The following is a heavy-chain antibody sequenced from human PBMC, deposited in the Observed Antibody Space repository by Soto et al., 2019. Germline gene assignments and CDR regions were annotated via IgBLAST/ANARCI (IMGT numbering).Heavy chain of an antibody. J-gene: IGHJ6*02. CDR2: IIPIFGTA. Sequence: ASVKVSCKASGGTFSSYAISWVRQAPGQGLEWMGGIIPIFGTANYAQKFQGRVTITADESTSTAYMELSSLRSEDTAVYYCARGDYDFWSGYWGSYYYYGMDVWGQGTTVTVSS. V-gene: IGHV1-69*13. CDR1: GGTFSSYA. CDR3: ARGDYDFWSGYWGSYYYYGMDV. D-gene: IGHD3-3*01.